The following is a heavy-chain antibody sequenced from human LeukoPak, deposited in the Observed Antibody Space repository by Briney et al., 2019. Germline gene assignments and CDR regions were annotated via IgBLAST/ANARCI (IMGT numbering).Heavy chain of an antibody. Sequence: ASVKVSCKASGYTFTSYGISWVRQAPGQGLEWMVWISAYNGNTNYAQKLQGRVTMTTDTSTRTAYMELRRLRSDDTAVYYCARDPHLDYEGMDVWGQGTTVTVSS. CDR1: GYTFTSYG. J-gene: IGHJ6*02. CDR3: ARDPHLDYEGMDV. V-gene: IGHV1-18*01. CDR2: ISAYNGNT.